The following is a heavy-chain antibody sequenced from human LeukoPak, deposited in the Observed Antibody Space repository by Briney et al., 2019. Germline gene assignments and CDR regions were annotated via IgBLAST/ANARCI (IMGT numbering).Heavy chain of an antibody. V-gene: IGHV4-31*03. CDR2: IYYSGST. CDR1: GGSISSGGYY. Sequence: SQTLSLTCTVSGGSISSGGYYWSWLRQHPGTGLEWIGYIYYSGSTYYNPSLKSRVTISVDTSKNQFSLKLSSVTAADTAVYYCARAISSGWPTFDYWGQGTLVTVSS. J-gene: IGHJ4*02. D-gene: IGHD6-19*01. CDR3: ARAISSGWPTFDY.